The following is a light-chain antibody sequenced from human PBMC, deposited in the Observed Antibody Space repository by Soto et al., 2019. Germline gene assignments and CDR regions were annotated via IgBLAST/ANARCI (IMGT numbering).Light chain of an antibody. Sequence: QSALTQPASVSGSPGRSITISCTGTSNDVGGSNYVSWYQQYPGKAPKLLIYEVSNRPSGVSDRFSGSKSANTASLTISGLQAEDEGDYYCSSYTSSNPVLFGGGTKVTVL. CDR3: SSYTSSNPVL. CDR2: EVS. CDR1: SNDVGGSNY. V-gene: IGLV2-14*01. J-gene: IGLJ2*01.